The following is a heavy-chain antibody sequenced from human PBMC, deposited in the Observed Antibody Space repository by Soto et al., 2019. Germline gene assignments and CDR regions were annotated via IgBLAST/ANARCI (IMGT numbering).Heavy chain of an antibody. CDR3: AKGALGYCSSTSCYTFAFDV. CDR2: IYFSGST. V-gene: IGHV4-61*01. J-gene: IGHJ3*01. D-gene: IGHD2-2*02. CDR1: GDSVSSGSYS. Sequence: SETLSLTCTVSGDSVSSGSYSWSWLRQPPGKGLEWIGYIYFSGSTNYNPSPESRVTISVDTSKNQFSLKLNSVTAADTAVYYCAKGALGYCSSTSCYTFAFDVWGQGTLVTVSS.